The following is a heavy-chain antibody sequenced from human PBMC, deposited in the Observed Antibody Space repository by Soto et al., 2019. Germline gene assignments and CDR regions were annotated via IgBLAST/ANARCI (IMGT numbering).Heavy chain of an antibody. V-gene: IGHV4-59*01. J-gene: IGHJ4*02. D-gene: IGHD2-21*01. CDR2: IYYSGST. CDR3: ARETTYCGGDCSIVDY. Sequence: LCGGSISSYYWSWIRQPPGKGLEWIGYIYYSGSTNYNPSLKSRVTISVDTSKNQFSLKLSSVTAADTALYYCARETTYCGGDCSIVDYWGQGTLVTVSS. CDR1: GGSISSYY.